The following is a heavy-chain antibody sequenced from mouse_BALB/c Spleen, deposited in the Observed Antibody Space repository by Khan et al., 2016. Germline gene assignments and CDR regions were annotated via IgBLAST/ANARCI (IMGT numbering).Heavy chain of an antibody. CDR3: TRYYRYDETMDY. D-gene: IGHD2-14*01. CDR1: GFTFSSYT. V-gene: IGHV5-6-4*01. J-gene: IGHJ4*01. CDR2: ISSGGSYT. Sequence: EVELVESGGGLVKPGGSLKLSCAASGFTFSSYTMSWVRQTPEKRLEWVATISSGGSYTYYPDSVKGRFTISRDTAKNTLYLQMSSLKSEDTAMYYCTRYYRYDETMDYWGQGTSVTVSS.